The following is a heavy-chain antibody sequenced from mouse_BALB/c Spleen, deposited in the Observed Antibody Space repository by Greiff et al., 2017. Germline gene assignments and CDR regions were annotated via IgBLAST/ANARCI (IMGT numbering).Heavy chain of an antibody. CDR1: GFTFSSFG. J-gene: IGHJ3*01. CDR3: ARAYDGYLFAY. CDR2: ISSGSSTI. V-gene: IGHV5-17*02. Sequence: EVMLVESGGGLVQPGGSRKLSCAASGFTFSSFGMHWVRQAPEKGLEWVAYISSGSSTIYYADTVKGRFTISRDNPKNTLFLQMTSLRSEDTAMYYCARAYDGYLFAYWGQGTLVTVSA. D-gene: IGHD2-3*01.